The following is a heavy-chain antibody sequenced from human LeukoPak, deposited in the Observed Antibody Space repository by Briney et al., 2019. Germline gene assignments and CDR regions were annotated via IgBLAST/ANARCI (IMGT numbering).Heavy chain of an antibody. V-gene: IGHV1-18*01. CDR2: ISAYNGNT. J-gene: IGHJ6*03. D-gene: IGHD3-22*01. CDR1: GYTFTSYG. CDR3: ARDLTPYYYDSSGYYYYMDV. Sequence: ASVTVSCKASGYTFTSYGISWVRQAPGQGLEWMGWISAYNGNTNYAQKLQGRVTMTTDTSTSTAYMELRSLRSDDTAVYYCARDLTPYYYDSSGYYYYMDVWGKGTTVTVSS.